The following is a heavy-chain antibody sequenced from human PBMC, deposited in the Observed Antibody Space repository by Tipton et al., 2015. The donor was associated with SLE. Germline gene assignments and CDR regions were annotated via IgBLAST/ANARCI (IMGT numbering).Heavy chain of an antibody. V-gene: IGHV3-49*03. CDR3: TRGGEYCSSTSCYYGTYYFDY. D-gene: IGHD2-2*01. CDR2: IRSKAYGGTT. J-gene: IGHJ4*02. CDR1: GFTFGDYA. Sequence: SLRLSCTASGFTFGDYAMSWFRQAPGKGLEWVGFIRSKAYGGTTEYAASVKGRFTISRDDSKSIAYLQMNSLKTEDTAVYYCTRGGEYCSSTSCYYGTYYFDYWGQGTLVTVSS.